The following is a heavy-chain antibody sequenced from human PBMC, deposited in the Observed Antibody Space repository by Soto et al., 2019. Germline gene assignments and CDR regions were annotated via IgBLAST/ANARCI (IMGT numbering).Heavy chain of an antibody. CDR2: IYHSGST. D-gene: IGHD2-15*01. J-gene: IGHJ5*02. V-gene: IGHV4-30-2*01. CDR1: DGSISIGGYA. Sequence: SETLSLTCAFSDGSISIGGYAWSWIRQPPGKGLEWIGYIYHSGSTYYNPSLKSRVTISVDRSKNQFSLKLSSVTAADTAVYYCASNYCSGGSCYQNWFDPWGQGTLVTVSS. CDR3: ASNYCSGGSCYQNWFDP.